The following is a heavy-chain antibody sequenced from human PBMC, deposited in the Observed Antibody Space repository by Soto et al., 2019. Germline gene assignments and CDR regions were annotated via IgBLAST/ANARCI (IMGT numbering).Heavy chain of an antibody. CDR2: INPNSGGT. CDR3: ARGQPIAAAGADAFDI. CDR1: GYTFTGYY. D-gene: IGHD6-13*01. J-gene: IGHJ3*02. V-gene: IGHV1-2*04. Sequence: QVQLEQSAAEVKKPGASVKVSCKASGYTFTGYYMHWVRQAPGQGLEWMGWINPNSGGTNYAQKFQGWVTMTRDTSISTAYMELSRLRSDDTAVYYCARGQPIAAAGADAFDIWGQGTMVTVSS.